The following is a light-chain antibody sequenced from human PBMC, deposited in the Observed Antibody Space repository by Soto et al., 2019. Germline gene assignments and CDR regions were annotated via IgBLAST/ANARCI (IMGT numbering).Light chain of an antibody. V-gene: IGLV3-1*01. CDR2: QDT. Sequence: SYELTQPPSVSVSPGQTASITCSGDKLGDKYACWYQQKPGQSPVLVIYQDTKRPSGIPERFSGSYSGNTATLTISGTQAMDEADYYCQAWDSINGVVFGGGTKVTVL. CDR1: KLGDKY. J-gene: IGLJ2*01. CDR3: QAWDSINGVV.